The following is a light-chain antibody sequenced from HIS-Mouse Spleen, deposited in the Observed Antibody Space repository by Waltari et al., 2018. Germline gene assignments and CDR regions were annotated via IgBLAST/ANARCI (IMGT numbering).Light chain of an antibody. V-gene: IGLV2-14*03. CDR1: RRDVGGYHY. J-gene: IGLJ1*01. CDR3: SSYTSSSTPYV. CDR2: DVS. Sequence: QSALTQPASVSGSPGQSITISCPGTRRDVGGYHYASWYQQHPGKAPKLMIYDVSNRPSGVSNRFSGSKSGNTASLTISGLQAEDEADYYCSSYTSSSTPYVFGTGTKVTVL.